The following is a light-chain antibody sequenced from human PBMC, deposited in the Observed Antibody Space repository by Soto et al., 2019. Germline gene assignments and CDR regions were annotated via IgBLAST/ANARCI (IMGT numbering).Light chain of an antibody. CDR3: QQYGSSLYT. V-gene: IGKV3-20*01. CDR1: QSVSSSY. Sequence: EIVLTQSPGTLSLSPGERATLSCRASQSVSSSYLAWYQQKPGQAPRLLIYGASSRATGIPDRFSGSGSGTDFTLTISRLEPEDFAVYSCQQYGSSLYTFGQGTTLEIK. CDR2: GAS. J-gene: IGKJ2*01.